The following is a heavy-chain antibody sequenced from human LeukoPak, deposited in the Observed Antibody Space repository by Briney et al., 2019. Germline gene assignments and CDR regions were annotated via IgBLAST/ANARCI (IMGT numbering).Heavy chain of an antibody. V-gene: IGHV4-4*07. J-gene: IGHJ4*02. D-gene: IGHD2/OR15-2a*01. Sequence: SETLSLTCTVSGGSISSYYWSWIRQPAVKGLEWIGRIYTSGSTNYNPSLKSRVTISVDTSKNQFSLKLSSVTAADTAVYYCARGTRLYRHFDYWGQGTLVTVSS. CDR3: ARGTRLYRHFDY. CDR2: IYTSGST. CDR1: GGSISSYY.